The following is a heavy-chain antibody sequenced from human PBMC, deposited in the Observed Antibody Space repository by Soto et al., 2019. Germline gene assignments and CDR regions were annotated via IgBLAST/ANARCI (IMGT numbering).Heavy chain of an antibody. J-gene: IGHJ6*04. CDR1: GFTFSSYW. V-gene: IGHV3-7*01. CDR2: IKQDGSEK. Sequence: GGSLRLSCVASGFTFSSYWMSWVRQAPGKGLEWVADIKQDGSEKYYVDSVKGRFTISRDNAKNSLYLQMNSLRAEDTAVYYCARGLNVVRFLEWLFNYGMDVWGGGTKVTVSS. D-gene: IGHD3-3*01. CDR3: ARGLNVVRFLEWLFNYGMDV.